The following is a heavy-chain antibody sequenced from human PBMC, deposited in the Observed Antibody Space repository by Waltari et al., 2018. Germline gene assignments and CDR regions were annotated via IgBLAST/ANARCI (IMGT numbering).Heavy chain of an antibody. J-gene: IGHJ4*02. CDR3: ARVSPLVRGVLDY. CDR2: INHSGST. CDR1: GGSFSGYY. D-gene: IGHD3-10*01. V-gene: IGHV4-34*01. Sequence: QVQLQQWGAGLLKPSETLSLTCAAYGGSFSGYYWSWIRQPPGKGLEWIGEINHSGSTNYNPSLKSRVTISVDTSKNQFSLKLSSVTAADTAVYYCARVSPLVRGVLDYWGQGTLVTVSS.